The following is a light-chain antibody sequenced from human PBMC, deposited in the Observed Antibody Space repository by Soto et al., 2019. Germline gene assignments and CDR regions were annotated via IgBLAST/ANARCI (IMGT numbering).Light chain of an antibody. CDR1: QSISSW. J-gene: IGKJ1*01. Sequence: GGRVTITCRASQSISSWLAWYQQKPGRAPKLLIYDASSLKSGVPSRFSGSGSGTEFTLTISSLQPDDFASYYCQQYNSYSWTFGQGTKVDIK. CDR2: DAS. V-gene: IGKV1-5*01. CDR3: QQYNSYSWT.